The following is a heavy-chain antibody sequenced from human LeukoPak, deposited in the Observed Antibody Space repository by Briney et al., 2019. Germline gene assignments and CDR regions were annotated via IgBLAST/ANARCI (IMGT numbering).Heavy chain of an antibody. CDR1: GGSVSSGSNC. CDR2: IYYSGST. CDR3: ARGQGFGWYYFDY. D-gene: IGHD6-19*01. Sequence: SETLSLTCTVSGGSVSSGSNCWGWIRQPPGKGLEWIGYIYYSGSTNYNPSLKSRVTISVDTSKNQFSLRLISVTAADTAVYYCARGQGFGWYYFDYWGQGTLVTVCS. V-gene: IGHV4-61*01. J-gene: IGHJ4*02.